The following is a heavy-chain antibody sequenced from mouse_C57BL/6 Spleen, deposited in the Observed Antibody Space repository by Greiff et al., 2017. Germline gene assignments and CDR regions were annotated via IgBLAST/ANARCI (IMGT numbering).Heavy chain of an antibody. CDR3: TSVYYYGSRGFAY. D-gene: IGHD1-1*01. CDR1: GFTFSDAW. J-gene: IGHJ3*01. V-gene: IGHV6-6*01. Sequence: EVKLLESGGGLVQPGGSMKLSCAASGFTFSDAWMDWVRQSPEKGLEWVAEIRNKANNHATYYAESVKGWFTISRDDSKSSVYLQMNSLRAEDTGIYYCTSVYYYGSRGFAYWGQGTLVTVSA. CDR2: IRNKANNHAT.